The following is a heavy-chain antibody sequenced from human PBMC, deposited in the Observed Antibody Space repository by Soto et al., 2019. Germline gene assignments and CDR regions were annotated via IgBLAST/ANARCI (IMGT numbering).Heavy chain of an antibody. CDR1: GYNFAGYW. J-gene: IGHJ4*02. CDR2: IYPSDSDT. D-gene: IGHD3-3*01. Sequence: PGESLKISCKGSGYNFAGYWIAWVRQMPGKGPELIGIIYPSDSDTRYRPSFQGQVTISADKSISSAYLQWSSLRASDTAMYYCARGGVSTRSFDYWGQGTPVTVSS. V-gene: IGHV5-51*01. CDR3: ARGGVSTRSFDY.